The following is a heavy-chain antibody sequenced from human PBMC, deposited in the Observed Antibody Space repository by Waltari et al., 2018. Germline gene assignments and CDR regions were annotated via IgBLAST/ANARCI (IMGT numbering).Heavy chain of an antibody. CDR3: ARDYGMDX. CDR2: INXDGSST. V-gene: IGHV3-74*01. J-gene: IGHJ6*02. CDR1: GFTFSTYW. Sequence: EVXXVDSGGXLVQXGGSLRLSXAASGFTFSTYWMNWVRQAPGKGLVWXSRINXDGSSTSYADXVKGRFTISRDNARNTLXLQMSSLRXEXTAXYYCARDYGMDXWGQGTTVTVSS.